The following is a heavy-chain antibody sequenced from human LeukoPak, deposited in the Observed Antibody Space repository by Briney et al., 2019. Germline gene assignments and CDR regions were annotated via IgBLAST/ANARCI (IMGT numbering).Heavy chain of an antibody. J-gene: IGHJ4*02. CDR3: ARGSMYYDFWSGTKEFDY. V-gene: IGHV1-3*01. CDR2: INAGNGNT. Sequence: ASVKVSCKASGYTFTSYAMHWVRQAPGQRLEWMGWINAGNGNTKYSQKFQGRVTITRNTSISTAYMELSSLRSEDTAVYYCARGSMYYDFWSGTKEFDYWGQGTLVTVSS. D-gene: IGHD3-3*01. CDR1: GYTFTSYA.